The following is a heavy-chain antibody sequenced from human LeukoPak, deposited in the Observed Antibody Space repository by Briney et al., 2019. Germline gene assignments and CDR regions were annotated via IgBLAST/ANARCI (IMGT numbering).Heavy chain of an antibody. V-gene: IGHV3-23*01. CDR2: ISGSGGST. Sequence: GGSLRLSCAASGFTFSSYSMSWVRQAPGKGLEWVSAISGSGGSTYYADSVKGRFTISRDNTKNTLYLQMNSLRAEDTAVYYCPKDEADTAMDPVLVYWGQGTLVTVSS. CDR1: GFTFSSYS. CDR3: PKDEADTAMDPVLVY. D-gene: IGHD5-18*01. J-gene: IGHJ4*02.